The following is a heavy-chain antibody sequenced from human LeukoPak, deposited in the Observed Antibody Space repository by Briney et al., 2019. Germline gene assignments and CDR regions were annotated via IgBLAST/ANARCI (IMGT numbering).Heavy chain of an antibody. CDR1: GGTFSSYA. V-gene: IGHV1-69*05. CDR2: IIPIFGTA. CDR3: ARGGDSSGWYEKDYFDY. D-gene: IGHD6-19*01. J-gene: IGHJ4*02. Sequence: SVKVSCKASGGTFSSYAISWVRQAPGQGLEWMGRIIPIFGTANYAQKFQGRVTITTDESTSTAYMEPSSLRSEGTAVYYCARGGDSSGWYEKDYFDYWGQGTLVTVSS.